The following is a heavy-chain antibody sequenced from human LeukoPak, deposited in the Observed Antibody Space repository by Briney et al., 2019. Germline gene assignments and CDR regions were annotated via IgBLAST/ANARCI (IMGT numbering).Heavy chain of an antibody. CDR2: IYYSGST. V-gene: IGHV4-39*01. CDR1: GGSISSSSYY. Sequence: PSETLSLTCTVSGGSISSSSYYWGWIRQPPGKGLEWIGSIYYSGSTYYNPSLKSRVTISVDTSKNQFSLKLSSVTAADTAVYYCARRIFGGSFDYWGQGTLVTVSS. D-gene: IGHD3-3*02. CDR3: ARRIFGGSFDY. J-gene: IGHJ4*02.